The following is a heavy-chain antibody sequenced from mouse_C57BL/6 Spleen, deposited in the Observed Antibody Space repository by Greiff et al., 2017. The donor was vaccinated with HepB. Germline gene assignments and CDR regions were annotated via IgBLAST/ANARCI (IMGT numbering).Heavy chain of an antibody. J-gene: IGHJ2*01. CDR3: ARRITGTSLYFDY. V-gene: IGHV1-72*01. CDR2: IDPNSGGT. Sequence: VQLQQSGAELVKPGASVKLSCKASGYTFTSYWMHWVKQRPGRGLEWIGRIDPNSGGTKYNEKFKSKATLTVDKPSSTAYMQLSSLTSEDSAVYYCARRITGTSLYFDYWGQGTTLTVSS. D-gene: IGHD4-1*01. CDR1: GYTFTSYW.